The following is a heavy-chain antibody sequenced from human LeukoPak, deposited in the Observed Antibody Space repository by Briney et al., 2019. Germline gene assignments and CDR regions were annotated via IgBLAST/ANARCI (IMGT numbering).Heavy chain of an antibody. Sequence: GRSLRLSCAASGFTFSSYGMHWVRQAPGKGLEWVAVISYDGSNKYYADSVKGRFTISRDNSKNTLYLQMNSLRAEDTAVYYCAKGTGAPAYYDYWGQGTLVTASS. CDR3: AKGTGAPAYYDY. CDR2: ISYDGSNK. D-gene: IGHD3-22*01. J-gene: IGHJ4*02. CDR1: GFTFSSYG. V-gene: IGHV3-30*18.